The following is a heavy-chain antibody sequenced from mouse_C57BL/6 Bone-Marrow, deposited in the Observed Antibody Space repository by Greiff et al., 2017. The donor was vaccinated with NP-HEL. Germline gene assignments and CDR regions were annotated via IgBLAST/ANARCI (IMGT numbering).Heavy chain of an antibody. CDR3: VRNYYGYDVGYFDV. CDR1: GFSFNTYA. V-gene: IGHV10-1*01. J-gene: IGHJ1*03. Sequence: EVQLVESGGGLVQPKGSLKLSCAASGFSFNTYAMNWVRQAPGKGLEWVARIRSKSNNYATYYADSVKDRFTISRDDSESMLYLQMNNLKTEDTAMYYCVRNYYGYDVGYFDVWGTGTTVTVSS. CDR2: IRSKSNNYAT. D-gene: IGHD2-2*01.